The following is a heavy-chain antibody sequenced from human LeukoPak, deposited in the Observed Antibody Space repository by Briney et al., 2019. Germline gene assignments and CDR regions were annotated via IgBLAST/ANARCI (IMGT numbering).Heavy chain of an antibody. CDR1: GSTFTSYD. D-gene: IGHD1-26*01. CDR3: ARVVRPDAFDI. Sequence: ASVKVSCKASGSTFTSYDINWVRQATGQGLEWMGWMNPNSGNTGYVQKFQGRVTMTRNTSISTAYMELSSLRSEDTAVYYCARVVRPDAFDIWGQGTMVTVSS. J-gene: IGHJ3*02. CDR2: MNPNSGNT. V-gene: IGHV1-8*01.